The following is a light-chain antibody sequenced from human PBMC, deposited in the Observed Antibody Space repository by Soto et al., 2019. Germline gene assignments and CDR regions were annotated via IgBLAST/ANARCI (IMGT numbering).Light chain of an antibody. V-gene: IGKV1-17*01. J-gene: IGKJ4*01. CDR3: LHQNSYPLT. CDR1: QGVAKV. CDR2: AAD. Sequence: DIQMTQSPSSLTASVGDRVTITCRASQGVAKVLDWYQQQQGKAPKRLIVAADSLQTGVPSRFSASGSGTQFTLTISSLQPEDFATYYCLHQNSYPLTLGGGNKVEI.